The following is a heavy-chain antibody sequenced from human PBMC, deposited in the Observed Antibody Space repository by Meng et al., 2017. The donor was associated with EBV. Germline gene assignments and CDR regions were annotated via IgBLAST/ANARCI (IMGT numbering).Heavy chain of an antibody. CDR2: ISAYNGNT. CDR1: GYTFTSYG. Sequence: QVQLVQSGAEVKNPGDSMKVSCQVSGYTFTSYGISWVRQALGQGLEWMGWISAYNGNTNYAQKLQGRVTMTTDTSTSTAYMDLRRLRSDDTAVYYCARGLDYFDYWGQGTLVTVSS. V-gene: IGHV1-18*01. CDR3: ARGLDYFDY. J-gene: IGHJ4*02.